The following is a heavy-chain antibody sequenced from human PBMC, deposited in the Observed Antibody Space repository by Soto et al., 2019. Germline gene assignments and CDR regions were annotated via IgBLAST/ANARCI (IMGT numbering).Heavy chain of an antibody. CDR1: GGTFSSYA. Sequence: QVQLVQSGAEVKKPGSSVKVSCKAFGGTFSSYAISWVRQAPGQGLEWMGGIIPIFGTANYAQKFQGRVTITADESTSTAYMELSSLRSEHTAVYYCARDRSLHSGTKYYFDYWGQGTLVTVSS. CDR3: ARDRSLHSGTKYYFDY. J-gene: IGHJ4*02. D-gene: IGHD1-26*01. CDR2: IIPIFGTA. V-gene: IGHV1-69*12.